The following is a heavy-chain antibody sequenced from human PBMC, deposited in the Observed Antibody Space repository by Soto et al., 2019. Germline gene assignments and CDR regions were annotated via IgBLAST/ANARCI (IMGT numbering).Heavy chain of an antibody. Sequence: EVQLVESGGGLVQPGRSLRLSCAASGFTFDDYAMHWVREAPGTGLQWVSGISWNSGRIGDADSVKGRFTICRDNAKNSLYQQMNSLRAEDTALYYCAKDRDSSGWLGAFDLWGQGTMVTVSS. J-gene: IGHJ3*01. D-gene: IGHD6-19*01. CDR2: ISWNSGRI. V-gene: IGHV3-9*01. CDR3: AKDRDSSGWLGAFDL. CDR1: GFTFDDYA.